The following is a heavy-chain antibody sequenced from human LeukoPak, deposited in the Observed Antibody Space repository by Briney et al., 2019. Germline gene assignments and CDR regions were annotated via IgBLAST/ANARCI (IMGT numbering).Heavy chain of an antibody. J-gene: IGHJ4*02. D-gene: IGHD6-13*01. V-gene: IGHV5-51*01. Sequence: GESLKISCKGSGYSFTSYWIVWVRQMPGKGLEWMGIIYPGDSNTRYSPSFQGQVTISADKSISTAYLQWSSLKASDTAMYYCARLAISSIWSVYFDYWGQGTLVTVSS. CDR3: ARLAISSIWSVYFDY. CDR1: GYSFTSYW. CDR2: IYPGDSNT.